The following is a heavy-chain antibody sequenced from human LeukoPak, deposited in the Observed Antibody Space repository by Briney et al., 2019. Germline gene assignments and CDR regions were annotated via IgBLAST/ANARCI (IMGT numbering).Heavy chain of an antibody. Sequence: GGSLRLSCAASGFTFSSYAMSWVRQAPGKGLEWVSAISGSGGSTYYADSVKGRFTISRDNSKNTLYLQMNSLRAEDTAVYYCAKDQGLGELSLNFDYWGQGTLVTVSS. CDR1: GFTFSSYA. CDR2: ISGSGGST. CDR3: AKDQGLGELSLNFDY. J-gene: IGHJ4*02. V-gene: IGHV3-23*01. D-gene: IGHD3-16*02.